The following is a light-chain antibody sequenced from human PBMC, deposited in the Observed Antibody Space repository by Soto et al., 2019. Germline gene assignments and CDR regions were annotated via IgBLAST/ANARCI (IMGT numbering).Light chain of an antibody. CDR3: SSYTSSSTQV. V-gene: IGLV2-14*01. Sequence: QSALTQPASVSGSPGQSITISCTGTSNDVGGYNYVSWYQQHPGKASKLMIYDVSNRPSGFSNRFSGSKFGNTASLTISGLQAEDEADYYCSSYTSSSTQVFGTGTKVTV. CDR1: SNDVGGYNY. CDR2: DVS. J-gene: IGLJ1*01.